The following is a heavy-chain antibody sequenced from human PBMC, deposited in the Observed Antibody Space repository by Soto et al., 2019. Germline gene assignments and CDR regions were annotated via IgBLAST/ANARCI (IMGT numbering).Heavy chain of an antibody. CDR1: GFIFSSFA. V-gene: IGHV3-30-3*01. CDR3: ARAGRIYYGMDV. Sequence: QVQLVESGGGVVKPGGSLRLSCAAFGFIFSSFALHWVRQAPGRGLEWVAFISYDGSNKYYADSVKGRFTISRDNSKNTLYLQMNSLRAEDTAVYYCARAGRIYYGMDVWGQGTTVTVSS. J-gene: IGHJ6*02. CDR2: ISYDGSNK.